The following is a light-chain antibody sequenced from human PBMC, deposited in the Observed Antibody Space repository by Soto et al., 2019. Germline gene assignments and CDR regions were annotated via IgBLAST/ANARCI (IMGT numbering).Light chain of an antibody. Sequence: SYELTQPPSVSVSPGQTASITCSGDKLGDKYPCWYQQKPGQSPVLVIYQDTKRPSGIPDRFSGSKSGTSATLGITGFQTGDEADYYCGSWDSSLSAYVFGTGTKLTVL. CDR2: QDT. CDR3: GSWDSSLSAYV. J-gene: IGLJ1*01. CDR1: KLGDKY. V-gene: IGLV3-1*01.